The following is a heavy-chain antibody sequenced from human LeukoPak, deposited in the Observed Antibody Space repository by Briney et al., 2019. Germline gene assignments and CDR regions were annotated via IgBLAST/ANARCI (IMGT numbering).Heavy chain of an antibody. V-gene: IGHV1-58*01. CDR2: IVVGSGNT. Sequence: SVKVSCKASGFTFTSSAVQWVRQARGQRLEWIGWIVVGSGNTNYAQKFQERVTITRDMSTSTAYMELSSLRSEDTAVYYCASSIFGVVRGPYYYYMDVWGKGTTVTVSS. D-gene: IGHD3-3*01. CDR1: GFTFTSSA. CDR3: ASSIFGVVRGPYYYYMDV. J-gene: IGHJ6*03.